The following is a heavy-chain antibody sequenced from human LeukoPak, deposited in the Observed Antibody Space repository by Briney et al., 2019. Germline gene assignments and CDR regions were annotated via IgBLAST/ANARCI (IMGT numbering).Heavy chain of an antibody. CDR2: IYYSGST. J-gene: IGHJ3*01. CDR1: GGSISSTSNY. V-gene: IGHV4-39*01. D-gene: IGHD3-22*01. Sequence: SETLSLTCAVSGGSISSTSNYWAWIRQPPGKGLEWIGTIYYSGSTYHNSSLKSRVTMSVDTSRNQFSLKLSSVDAADTAVYYCAKAGVRYFDSSGLYAFDFWGQGTTVTVSS. CDR3: AKAGVRYFDSSGLYAFDF.